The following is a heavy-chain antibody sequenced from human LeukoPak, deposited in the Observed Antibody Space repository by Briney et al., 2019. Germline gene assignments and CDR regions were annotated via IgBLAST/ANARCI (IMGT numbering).Heavy chain of an antibody. CDR3: ARARGHLVPFLYA. CDR2: INPISGGT. CDR1: GYTFTDYY. Sequence: VASVKVSCKASGYTFTDYYMHWVRQAPGQGLEWMGWINPISGGTNFAQKFQGRVAMTRDTSNTTAYLELGSLRSDDTAVYFCARARGHLVPFLYAWGGGTLVTFPS. D-gene: IGHD6-6*01. J-gene: IGHJ5*02. V-gene: IGHV1-2*02.